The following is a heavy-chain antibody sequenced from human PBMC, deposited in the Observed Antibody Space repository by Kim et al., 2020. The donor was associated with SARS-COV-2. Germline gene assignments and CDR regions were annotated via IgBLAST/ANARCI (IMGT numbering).Heavy chain of an antibody. Sequence: TNTDPSHQRRVAISVDTSKNQFSLKLSSVTAADTAVYYCARGSSSSGVDYWGQGTLVTVSS. D-gene: IGHD6-6*01. V-gene: IGHV4-59*09. CDR3: ARGSSSSGVDY. CDR2: T. J-gene: IGHJ4*02.